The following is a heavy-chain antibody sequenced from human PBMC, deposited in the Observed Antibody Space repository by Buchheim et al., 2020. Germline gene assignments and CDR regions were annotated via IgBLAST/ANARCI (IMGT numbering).Heavy chain of an antibody. Sequence: QVPLQQWGAGLLKPSETLSLTCAVYGGSFSGYYWSWIRQPPGKGLEWIGEINHSGSTNYNPSLQSRVTISVETAKNPLSLKLSSVTAADTAVYYCARFIAAAHYGMDVWGQGTT. V-gene: IGHV4-34*01. D-gene: IGHD6-13*01. J-gene: IGHJ6*02. CDR2: INHSGST. CDR1: GGSFSGYY. CDR3: ARFIAAAHYGMDV.